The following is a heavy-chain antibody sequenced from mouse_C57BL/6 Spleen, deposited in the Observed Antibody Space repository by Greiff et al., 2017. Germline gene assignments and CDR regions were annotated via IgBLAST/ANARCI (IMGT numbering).Heavy chain of an antibody. J-gene: IGHJ1*03. Sequence: VQLQPSGAELVKPGASVKLSCKASGYTFTSYWMHWVKQRPGQGLEWIGMIHPNSGSTNYNEKFKSKATLTVDKSSSTAYMQLSSLTSEDSAVYYCARYYSNSYWYFDVWGTGTTVTVSS. CDR2: IHPNSGST. D-gene: IGHD2-5*01. CDR3: ARYYSNSYWYFDV. CDR1: GYTFTSYW. V-gene: IGHV1-64*01.